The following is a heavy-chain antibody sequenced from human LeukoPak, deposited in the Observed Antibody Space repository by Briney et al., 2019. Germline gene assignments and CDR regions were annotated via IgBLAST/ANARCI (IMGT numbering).Heavy chain of an antibody. J-gene: IGHJ4*02. Sequence: GVSLTLSCAASGFTFNIYGMNWVRQAPGEGLEGVSGIRGSWVETFYADSVKRRFNISRGNSKNTLYLQMNSLRGEDTATYYCVQDLWYGEYEYWGQGTLVTVSS. V-gene: IGHV3-23*01. CDR1: GFTFNIYG. D-gene: IGHD3-10*01. CDR3: VQDLWYGEYEY. CDR2: IRGSWVET.